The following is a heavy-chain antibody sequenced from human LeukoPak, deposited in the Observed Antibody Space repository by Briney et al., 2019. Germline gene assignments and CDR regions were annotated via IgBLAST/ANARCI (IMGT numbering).Heavy chain of an antibody. D-gene: IGHD4-23*01. V-gene: IGHV4-4*07. CDR3: ARVLRWGFDY. J-gene: IGHJ4*02. Sequence: SETLSLTCTVSSDSSNNYYWSWIRQPAGKGLEWIGRIYTSGSTNYNPSLKSRVTMSVDTSKNQFSLKLSSVTAADTAVYYCARVLRWGFDYWGQGTLVTVSS. CDR2: IYTSGST. CDR1: SDSSNNYY.